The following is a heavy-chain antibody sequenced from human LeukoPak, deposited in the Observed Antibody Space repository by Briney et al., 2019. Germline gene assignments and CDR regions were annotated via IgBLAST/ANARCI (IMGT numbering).Heavy chain of an antibody. CDR3: ARVRPYYYDSSGYYFDY. Sequence: SETLSLTCTVSGGSISSSSYYWGWIRQPPGKGLEWIGSMYYSGSTYYNPSLKSRVTISVDTSKNQFSLKLSSVTAADTAVYYCARVRPYYYDSSGYYFDYWGQGTLVTVSS. CDR1: GGSISSSSYY. CDR2: MYYSGST. V-gene: IGHV4-39*07. J-gene: IGHJ4*02. D-gene: IGHD3-22*01.